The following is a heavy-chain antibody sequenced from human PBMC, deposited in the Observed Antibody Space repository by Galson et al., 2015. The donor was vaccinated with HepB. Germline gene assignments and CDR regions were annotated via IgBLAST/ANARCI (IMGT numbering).Heavy chain of an antibody. D-gene: IGHD4-11*01. CDR3: ARDDYSNYINYLDF. Sequence: SLRLSCAASGFTFSSHAMHWVRQAPGKGLEWVAVISSDGSNKYYADSVKGRFTISRDNSKNTQYLQMNSLTAEDTALYYCARDDYSNYINYLDFWGQGTLVTVSS. J-gene: IGHJ4*02. V-gene: IGHV3-30-3*01. CDR1: GFTFSSHA. CDR2: ISSDGSNK.